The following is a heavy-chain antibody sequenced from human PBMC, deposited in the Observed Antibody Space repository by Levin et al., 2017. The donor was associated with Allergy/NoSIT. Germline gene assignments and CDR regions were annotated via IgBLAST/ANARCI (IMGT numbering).Heavy chain of an antibody. CDR3: ARGVFLSD. Sequence: TLSLTCAVSGASISSGGSSWSWIRQPPGRALEWIGYIFQSGSTYYNPSLKSRVTISIDRSKNHFSLNLTSVTAADTAMYYCARGVFLSDWGQGTLVTVSS. CDR1: GASISSGGSS. CDR2: IFQSGST. V-gene: IGHV4-30-2*01. J-gene: IGHJ4*02. D-gene: IGHD2-8*01.